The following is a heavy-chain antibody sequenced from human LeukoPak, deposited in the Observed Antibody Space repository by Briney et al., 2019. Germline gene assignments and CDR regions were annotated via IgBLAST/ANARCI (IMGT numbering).Heavy chain of an antibody. V-gene: IGHV1-69*04. CDR1: GGTFSSYA. J-gene: IGHJ5*02. CDR3: ARDVTPINSSGYYSRSDP. D-gene: IGHD3-22*01. CDR2: IIPILGIA. Sequence: SVKVSCKASGGTFSSYAISWVRQAPGQGLEWMGRIIPILGIANYAQKFQGRVTITADKSMSTAYMELSSLRSEDTAVYYCARDVTPINSSGYYSRSDPWGQGTLVTVSS.